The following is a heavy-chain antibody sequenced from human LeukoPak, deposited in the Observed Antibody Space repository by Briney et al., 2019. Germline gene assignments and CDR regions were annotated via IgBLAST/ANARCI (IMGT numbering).Heavy chain of an antibody. CDR1: GFTFSSYW. J-gene: IGHJ3*02. D-gene: IGHD6-13*01. CDR3: AKGIAAAGNGAFDI. CDR2: IKQDGSEK. Sequence: GGSLRLSCAASGFTFSSYWMSWVRQAPGKGLEWVANIKQDGSEKYYVDSVKGRFTISRDNAKNSLYLQTNSLRAEDMALYYCAKGIAAAGNGAFDIWGQGTMVTVSS. V-gene: IGHV3-7*03.